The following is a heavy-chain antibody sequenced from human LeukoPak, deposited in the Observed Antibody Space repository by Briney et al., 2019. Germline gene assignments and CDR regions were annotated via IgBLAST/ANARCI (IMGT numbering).Heavy chain of an antibody. CDR3: ARDLVRGVSGYYYMDV. CDR2: IYTSGST. Sequence: SQTLSLTCTVSGGSISSGSYYWSWIRQPAGKGLEWIGRIYTSGSTNYNPSLKSRVTISVDTSKNQFSLKLSSVTAADTAVYYCARDLVRGVSGYYYMDVWGKGTTVTISS. D-gene: IGHD3-10*01. V-gene: IGHV4-61*02. J-gene: IGHJ6*03. CDR1: GGSISSGSYY.